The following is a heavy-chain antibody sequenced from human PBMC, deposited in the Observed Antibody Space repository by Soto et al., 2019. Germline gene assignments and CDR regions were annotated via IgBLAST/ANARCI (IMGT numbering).Heavy chain of an antibody. Sequence: QVQLQQWGAGLLKPSETLSLTCAVYGGSFSGYYWSWIRQPPGKGLEWIGEINHSGSTNYNPSLKSRVTISVDTSKNQFYLKLSSVTAADTAVYYCAREGYCSGGSCYSRTLDYWGQGTLVTVSS. CDR1: GGSFSGYY. J-gene: IGHJ4*02. V-gene: IGHV4-34*01. D-gene: IGHD2-15*01. CDR2: INHSGST. CDR3: AREGYCSGGSCYSRTLDY.